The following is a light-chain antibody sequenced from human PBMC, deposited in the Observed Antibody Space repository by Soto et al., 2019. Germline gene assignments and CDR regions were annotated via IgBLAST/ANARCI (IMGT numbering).Light chain of an antibody. J-gene: IGLJ2*01. CDR2: DVS. CDR1: SSDVGGYKL. V-gene: IGLV2-14*03. CDR3: STYTTGTTLI. Sequence: QSALTQPASVSGSPGQSITISCTGTSSDVGGYKLVSWYQQHPGKAPKLMIYDVSNRPSGVSNRFSGSKSGNTASLTISGSQAEDEAAYYCSTYTTGTTLIFGGGTKLTVL.